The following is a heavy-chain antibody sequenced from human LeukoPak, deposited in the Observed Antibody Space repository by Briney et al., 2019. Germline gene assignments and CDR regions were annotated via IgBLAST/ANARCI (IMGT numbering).Heavy chain of an antibody. CDR1: GYTFTGYY. CDR2: INPNSGGT. D-gene: IGHD3-16*01. CDR3: ARDRGVMLRGYYYYGMDV. J-gene: IGHJ6*02. V-gene: IGHV1-2*04. Sequence: GASVKVSCKASGYTFTGYYMHWVRQAPGQGLEWMGWINPNSGGTNYAQKFQGWVTMTRDTSISTAYMELSRLRSDDTAVYYCARDRGVMLRGYYYYGMDVWGQGTTVTVSS.